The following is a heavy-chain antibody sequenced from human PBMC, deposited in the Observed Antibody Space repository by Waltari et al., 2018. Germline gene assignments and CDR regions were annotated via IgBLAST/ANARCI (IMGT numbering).Heavy chain of an antibody. CDR2: IYHSGST. V-gene: IGHV4-38-2*02. J-gene: IGHJ3*02. CDR1: GYSISSGYY. CDR3: ARDRNPERWLTIGAAFDI. D-gene: IGHD3-16*01. Sequence: QVQLQESGPGLVKPSETLSLTCTVSGYSISSGYYWGWIRQPPGKGLEWIGSIYHSGSTYYNPSLKSRVTISVDTSKNQFSLKLSSVTAADTAVYYCARDRNPERWLTIGAAFDIWGQGTMVTVSS.